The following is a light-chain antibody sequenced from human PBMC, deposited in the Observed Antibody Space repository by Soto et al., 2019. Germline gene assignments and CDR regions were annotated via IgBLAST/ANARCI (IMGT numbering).Light chain of an antibody. Sequence: EIVLTQSPATLSLSPGERATLSCRASQSISSYLAWYQQKPGQAPRLLIYDASNRATGIPARFSGGGTGTDFTLNISSLEPEDFAVYYCQQRGNWPPTFGGGTKVEIK. CDR1: QSISSY. CDR3: QQRGNWPPT. V-gene: IGKV3-11*01. J-gene: IGKJ4*01. CDR2: DAS.